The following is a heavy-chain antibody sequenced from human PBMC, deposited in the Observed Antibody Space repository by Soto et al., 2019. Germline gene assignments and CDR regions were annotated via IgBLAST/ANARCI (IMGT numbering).Heavy chain of an antibody. CDR2: IYYSGTT. D-gene: IGHD2-8*01. CDR3: AASCVACGVFNYYGMDV. V-gene: IGHV4-31*03. J-gene: IGHJ6*02. Sequence: QVQLQESGPGLVKPSQTLSLTCTVSGGSISSGGYYWYWIRQHPGKGLEWIGYIYYSGTTYYNPSLKRRVHISADPSNNQFSRTLSSVSAADTAVYYCAASCVACGVFNYYGMDVWGQGTTVTVSS. CDR1: GGSISSGGYY.